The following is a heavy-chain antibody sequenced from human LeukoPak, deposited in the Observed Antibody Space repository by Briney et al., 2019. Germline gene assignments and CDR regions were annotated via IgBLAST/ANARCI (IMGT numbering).Heavy chain of an antibody. CDR2: TYYTSRWYN. CDR3: ERERGNWSHP. D-gene: IGHD3-10*01. Sequence: SQTLALTCDISGDNVSSNTAAWNWIRQSPSRGLEWLGRTYYTSRWYNDYVESVKSRITINPDTSKNQFSLQLNSVTPEDTAVYYCERERGNWSHPWGQEPLVTVSS. J-gene: IGHJ5*02. V-gene: IGHV6-1*01. CDR1: GDNVSSNTAA.